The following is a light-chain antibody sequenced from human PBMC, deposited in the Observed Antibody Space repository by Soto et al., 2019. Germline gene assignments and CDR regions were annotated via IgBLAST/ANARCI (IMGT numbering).Light chain of an antibody. CDR1: QTISKF. V-gene: IGKV1-39*01. CDR2: DAS. Sequence: DIQMTQSPSSLSASVGDRVTLTCRASQTISKFLNWYQQKPGNAPKLLIYDASNLHSGVPSRFSGSGSGTHFTLTISSLQPEDFATYSCQQSFSTPWTFGQGTKVEIK. J-gene: IGKJ1*01. CDR3: QQSFSTPWT.